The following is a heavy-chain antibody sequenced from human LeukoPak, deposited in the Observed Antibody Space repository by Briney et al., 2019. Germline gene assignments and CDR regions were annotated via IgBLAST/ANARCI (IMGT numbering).Heavy chain of an antibody. CDR3: AKEVRESAWFYFDH. Sequence: PPGGSLRLSCAASGFTFRTYAMSWVRQAPGKGLEWVSSIRSTGESTYYADSVKGRFTISRDSSRNTLYLQMNSLRAEDTAVYYCAKEVRESAWFYFDHWGQGTLATVSS. CDR2: IRSTGEST. J-gene: IGHJ4*02. D-gene: IGHD3-10*01. V-gene: IGHV3-23*01. CDR1: GFTFRTYA.